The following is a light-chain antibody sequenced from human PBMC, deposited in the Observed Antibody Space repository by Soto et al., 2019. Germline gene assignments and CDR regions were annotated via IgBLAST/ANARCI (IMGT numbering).Light chain of an antibody. CDR3: SSYTSSSTLV. Sequence: QSALTQPASVSGSPGQSITISCTGTSSDVGGYNYVSWYQQHPGKAPKLMIYDVSNRPSGVFNRFSGSKSGNTASLTISGRQAEDEADYYCSSYTSSSTLVFGGGTKRTVI. V-gene: IGLV2-14*01. J-gene: IGLJ2*01. CDR2: DVS. CDR1: SSDVGGYNY.